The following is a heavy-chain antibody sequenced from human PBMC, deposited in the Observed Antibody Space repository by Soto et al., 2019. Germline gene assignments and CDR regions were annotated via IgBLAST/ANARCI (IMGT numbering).Heavy chain of an antibody. CDR1: GYTFTSAG. D-gene: IGHD3-10*01. CDR2: ISAYNGNT. J-gene: IGHJ4*02. V-gene: IGHV1-18*01. CDR3: ARDLDGSESYYSADY. Sequence: QVQLVQSGAEVKNPGTSVKVSCKTSGYTFTSAGISWVRQAPGQGLEWMGWISAYNGNTKFAQKVQGRVTMTTDTSTSTAYMELRSLTSDDTAVYYCARDLDGSESYYSADYWGQGALVTVSS.